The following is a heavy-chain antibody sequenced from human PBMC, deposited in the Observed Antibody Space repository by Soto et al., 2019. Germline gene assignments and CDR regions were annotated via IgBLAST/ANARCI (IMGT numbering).Heavy chain of an antibody. CDR3: ASYYWYLQYFAY. V-gene: IGHV4-4*07. CDR2: FDSSGST. J-gene: IGHJ4*01. CDR1: GGSISSYS. Sequence: PWETLSLTCSVSGGSISSYSWGWIRQPAGKGLEWIGRFDSSGSTSYNPSLKSRVTMSLDTSKNQFSLKLSSVTAADTAFYYCASYYWYLQYFAYWSRRTSVIVSS. D-gene: IGHD3-10*01.